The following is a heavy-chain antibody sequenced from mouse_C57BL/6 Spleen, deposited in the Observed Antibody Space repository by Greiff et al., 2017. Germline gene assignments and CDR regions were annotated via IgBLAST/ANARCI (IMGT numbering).Heavy chain of an antibody. CDR1: GFTFSSYA. D-gene: IGHD2-3*01. CDR2: ISHGGSYT. V-gene: IGHV5-4*01. Sequence: EVLLVESGGGLVKPGGSLKLSCAASGFTFSSYAMPWVRQTPEKRLEWVATISHGGSYTYYPDNVKGRFTISRDNAENNLYLHMRNLKSEDTAMYYCARDGYYDQAMDYWGQGTSVTVSS. CDR3: ARDGYYDQAMDY. J-gene: IGHJ4*01.